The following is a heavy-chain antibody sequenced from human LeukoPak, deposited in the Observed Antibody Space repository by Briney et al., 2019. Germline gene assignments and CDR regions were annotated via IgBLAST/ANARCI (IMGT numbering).Heavy chain of an antibody. J-gene: IGHJ5*02. CDR3: ARVILHRDFWSGYFPNWFDP. D-gene: IGHD3-3*01. CDR1: GGSISSYY. V-gene: IGHV4-59*01. CDR2: IYYSGST. Sequence: SETLSLTCTVSGGSISSYYWSWLRQPPGKGLEWIGYIYYSGSTNYNPSLKSRVTISVDTSKNQFSLKLSSVTAADTAVYYCARVILHRDFWSGYFPNWFDPWGQGTLVTVSS.